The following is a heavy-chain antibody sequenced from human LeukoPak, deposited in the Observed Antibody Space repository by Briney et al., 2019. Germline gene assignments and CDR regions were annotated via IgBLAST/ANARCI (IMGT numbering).Heavy chain of an antibody. D-gene: IGHD2-15*01. Sequence: GGYLRLSCAASGFTFDDYAMHWVRQAPGKGLEWVSGISWNSGSIGYADSVKGRFTISRDNAKNSLYLQMNSLRAEDTAVYYCARISSAYYYYMDVWGKGTTVTVSS. V-gene: IGHV3-9*01. CDR3: ARISSAYYYYMDV. CDR1: GFTFDDYA. J-gene: IGHJ6*03. CDR2: ISWNSGSI.